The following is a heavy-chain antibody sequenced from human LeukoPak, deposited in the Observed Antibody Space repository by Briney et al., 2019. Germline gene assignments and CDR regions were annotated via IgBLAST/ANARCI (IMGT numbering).Heavy chain of an antibody. CDR2: FYHSGST. V-gene: IGHV4-38-2*02. D-gene: IGHD3-3*01. CDR3: ARDSNTIFGVVISNWFDP. J-gene: IGHJ5*02. Sequence: SETLSLTCTVSGYSISSGYDWGWLRPPPGKGLEWIGSFYHSGSTYYNPSLKSRVTISVDTSRNQFSLKLSSVTAAYTAVYYCARDSNTIFGVVISNWFDPWGQGTLVTVSS. CDR1: GYSISSGYD.